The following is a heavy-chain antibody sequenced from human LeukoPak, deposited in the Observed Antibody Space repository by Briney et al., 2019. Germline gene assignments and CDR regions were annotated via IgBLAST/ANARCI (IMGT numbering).Heavy chain of an antibody. Sequence: GGSLRLSCAASGFTFSSYGMHWVRQAPGKGQEWVAVISYDGSNKYYADSVKGRFTISRDNSKNTLYLQMNSLRAEDTAVYYCAKSPGRLYLDYWGQETLVTVSS. CDR1: GFTFSSYG. CDR2: ISYDGSNK. CDR3: AKSPGRLYLDY. D-gene: IGHD2-2*02. V-gene: IGHV3-30*18. J-gene: IGHJ4*02.